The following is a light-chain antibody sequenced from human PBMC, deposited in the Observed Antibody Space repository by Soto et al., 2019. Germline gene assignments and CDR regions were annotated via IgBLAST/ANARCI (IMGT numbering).Light chain of an antibody. J-gene: IGKJ2*03. CDR1: QSVSNW. CDR2: KAS. CDR3: QQYDTYYS. V-gene: IGKV1-5*03. Sequence: DIQMTQSPSTLSANMGDRVTITCRASQSVSNWLAWYQQRPGQAPKLLISKASTLEGGVPSRFSGSGYGTEFTLTIRSLQPDDFATYFCQQYDTYYSFGQGTKLEI.